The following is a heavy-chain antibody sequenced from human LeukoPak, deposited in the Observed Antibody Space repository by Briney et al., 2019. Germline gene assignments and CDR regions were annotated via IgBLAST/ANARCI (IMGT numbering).Heavy chain of an antibody. D-gene: IGHD6-13*01. J-gene: IGHJ4*02. CDR2: IYYSGST. V-gene: IGHV4-34*01. CDR1: GGSFSGYY. Sequence: SETLSLTCAVYGGSFSGYYWSWIRQPPGKGLEWIGSIYYSGSTYYNPSLKSRVTISVDTSKNQFSLKLSSVTAADTAVYYCARDRGSSFFDYWGQGTLVTVSS. CDR3: ARDRGSSFFDY.